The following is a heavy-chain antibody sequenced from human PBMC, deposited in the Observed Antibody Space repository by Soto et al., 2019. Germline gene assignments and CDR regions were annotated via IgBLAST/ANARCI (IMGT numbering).Heavy chain of an antibody. CDR3: ARTGFYYYGSGSPVAVDY. Sequence: QVQLVQSGAEVKKPGASVKVSCKASGYTFTSYGISWVRQAPGQGLEWMGWISAYNGNTNYAQKLQGRVTMTTDTTTSTAYMELRSLRSDDTAVYYCARTGFYYYGSGSPVAVDYWGQGTLVSVSS. V-gene: IGHV1-18*01. D-gene: IGHD3-10*01. J-gene: IGHJ4*02. CDR2: ISAYNGNT. CDR1: GYTFTSYG.